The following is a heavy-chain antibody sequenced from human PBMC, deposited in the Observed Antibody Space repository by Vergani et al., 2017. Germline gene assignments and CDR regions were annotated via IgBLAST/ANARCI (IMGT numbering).Heavy chain of an antibody. J-gene: IGHJ4*02. D-gene: IGHD2-2*01. CDR1: GGTFSSYA. CDR2: IIPIFGTA. V-gene: IGHV1-69*01. Sequence: QVQLVQSGAEVKKPGSSVKVSCKASGGTFSSYAISWVRQAPGQGLEWMGGIIPIFGTANYAQKFQGRVTITADESTSTAYMELSSLRSEDTAVYYCATASPLGYCSSTSCYRXLDYWGQGTLVTVSS. CDR3: ATASPLGYCSSTSCYRXLDY.